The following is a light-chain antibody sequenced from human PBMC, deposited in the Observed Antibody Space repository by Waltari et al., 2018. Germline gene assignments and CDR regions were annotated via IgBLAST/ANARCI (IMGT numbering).Light chain of an antibody. Sequence: SYELTQSSSEYVSPGQSATITCTGDNPGDKFCNWYQQRPGQAPVLVIHQNTKRPSGIPERFSGSNSGNTATLTISETQPLDEADYYCQAWDSSTVVFGGGTKLTVL. CDR1: NPGDKF. V-gene: IGLV3-1*01. J-gene: IGLJ3*02. CDR3: QAWDSSTVV. CDR2: QNT.